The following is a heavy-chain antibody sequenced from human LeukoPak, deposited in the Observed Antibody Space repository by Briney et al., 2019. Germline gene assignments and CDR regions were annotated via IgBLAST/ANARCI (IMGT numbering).Heavy chain of an antibody. Sequence: GGSRRLSGAASGFTVSSNYMSGVRRGPGKGLGGVSVIYSGGSTYYGDSVKGRFTISRDNSKNTLYLQMNSLRSEDTAVYYCARDQRGYSGYDFHYWGQGTLVTVSS. CDR2: IYSGGST. CDR1: GFTVSSNY. V-gene: IGHV3-66*01. J-gene: IGHJ4*02. CDR3: ARDQRGYSGYDFHY. D-gene: IGHD5-12*01.